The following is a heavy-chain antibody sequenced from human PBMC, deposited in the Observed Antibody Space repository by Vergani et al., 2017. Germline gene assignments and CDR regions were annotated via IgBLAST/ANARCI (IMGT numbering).Heavy chain of an antibody. D-gene: IGHD1-26*01. Sequence: QLQLQESGPGLVKPSETLSLTCTVSGGSISSSSYYWGWIRQPPGKGLEWIGSIHYSGSTYYNPSLKSRVTISVDTSKNQFSLKLSSVTAADTAVYYCARRRRIVGANAFDIWGQGTMVTVSS. CDR3: ARRRRIVGANAFDI. CDR1: GGSISSSSYY. V-gene: IGHV4-39*01. CDR2: IHYSGST. J-gene: IGHJ3*02.